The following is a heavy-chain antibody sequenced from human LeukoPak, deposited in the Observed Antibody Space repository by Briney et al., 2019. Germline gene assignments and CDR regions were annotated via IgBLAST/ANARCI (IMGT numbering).Heavy chain of an antibody. CDR1: GFTFSSYS. Sequence: GGSLRLSCAASGFTFSSYSMNWVRQAPGKGLEWVSSISSSSSYIYYADSVKGRFTISRDNAKNSLYLQMNSLRAEDTAVYYCARDSHPAPMVRGGFDYWGQGTLVTVSS. D-gene: IGHD3-10*01. CDR2: ISSSSSYI. V-gene: IGHV3-21*01. J-gene: IGHJ4*02. CDR3: ARDSHPAPMVRGGFDY.